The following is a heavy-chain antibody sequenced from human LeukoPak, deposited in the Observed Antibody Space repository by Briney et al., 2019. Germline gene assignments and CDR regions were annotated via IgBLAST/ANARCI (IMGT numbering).Heavy chain of an antibody. CDR1: GYTFTSYY. D-gene: IGHD1-7*01. CDR2: INPSGGST. J-gene: IGHJ4*02. CDR3: AREGGELPIDY. V-gene: IGHV1-46*01. Sequence: GASVKVSCKASGYTFTSYYMRWVRQAPGQGLEWMGIINPSGGSTSYAQKFQGRVTMTRDTSISTAYMELSRLRSDDTAVYYCAREGGELPIDYWGQGTLVTVSS.